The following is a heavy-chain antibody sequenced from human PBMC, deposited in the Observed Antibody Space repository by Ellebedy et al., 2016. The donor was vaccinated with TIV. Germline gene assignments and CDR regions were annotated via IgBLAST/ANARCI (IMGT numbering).Heavy chain of an antibody. CDR2: IYSDGTP. CDR3: AKRGIAGAHYFDF. D-gene: IGHD1-26*01. J-gene: IGHJ4*02. V-gene: IGHV3-53*01. Sequence: GGSLRLSCAASGFTVSGNYMGWVRQAPGKGLEWVLLIYSDGTPYYTDSVRGRFIISRDNSKNTLYLQMNSLSAEDTAVYYCAKRGIAGAHYFDFWGQGTLVTVSS. CDR1: GFTVSGNY.